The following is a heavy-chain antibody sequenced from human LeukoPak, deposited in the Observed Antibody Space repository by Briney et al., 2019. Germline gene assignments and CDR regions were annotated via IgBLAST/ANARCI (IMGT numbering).Heavy chain of an antibody. V-gene: IGHV4-31*01. CDR2: IYNSGTT. D-gene: IGHD5-18*01. CDR3: ARTAGWSYGFDY. J-gene: IGHJ4*02. CDR1: GGSISTGGYY. Sequence: SQTLSLTCTVSGGSISTGGYYSTWIRQHPGKGLEWIGYIYNSGTTYYNPYLESLVTISGDTAKNQFSLKLNSVTAADTAVYDCARTAGWSYGFDYWGQGTLVTVSS.